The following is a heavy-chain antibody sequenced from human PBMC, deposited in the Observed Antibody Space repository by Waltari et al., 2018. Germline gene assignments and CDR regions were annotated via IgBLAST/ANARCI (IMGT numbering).Heavy chain of an antibody. D-gene: IGHD3-22*01. CDR2: INPNRGGT. CDR3: ARRWLSHYYYYGMDV. J-gene: IGHJ6*02. Sequence: QVQLVQSGAEVKKPGASVKVSCKASGYTFTGYYMHWVRQAPGQGLEWMGRINPNRGGTNYAQKFQGRVTMTRDTSISTAYMELSRLRSDDTAVYYCARRWLSHYYYYGMDVRGQGTTVTVSS. V-gene: IGHV1-2*06. CDR1: GYTFTGYY.